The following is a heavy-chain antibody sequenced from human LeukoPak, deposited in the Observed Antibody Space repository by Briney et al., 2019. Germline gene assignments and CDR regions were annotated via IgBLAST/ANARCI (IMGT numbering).Heavy chain of an antibody. CDR3: AREGDCSGGSCYSYIQH. CDR2: IYDSGST. CDR1: GYSISSVYY. D-gene: IGHD2-15*01. J-gene: IGHJ1*01. V-gene: IGHV4-38-2*02. Sequence: SETLSLTCAVSGYSISSVYYWGWIRQPPGKGLEWIGSIYDSGSTYYNPSLKSRVTISVDTSKNKFSLEVSSVTAADTAVYYCAREGDCSGGSCYSYIQHWGQGTLVTVSS.